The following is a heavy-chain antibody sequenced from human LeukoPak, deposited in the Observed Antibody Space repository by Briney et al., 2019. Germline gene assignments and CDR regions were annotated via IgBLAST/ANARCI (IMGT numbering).Heavy chain of an antibody. CDR1: GGTFSSYA. V-gene: IGHV1-69*13. J-gene: IGHJ5*02. CDR2: IIPIFGTA. Sequence: VASVKVSCKASGGTFSSYAISWVRQAPGQGLELMGGIIPIFGTANYAQKFQGRVTITADESTSTAYMELSSLRSEDTAVYYCAREAYYGSGSYYSGARRFDPWGQGTLVTVSS. D-gene: IGHD3-10*01. CDR3: AREAYYGSGSYYSGARRFDP.